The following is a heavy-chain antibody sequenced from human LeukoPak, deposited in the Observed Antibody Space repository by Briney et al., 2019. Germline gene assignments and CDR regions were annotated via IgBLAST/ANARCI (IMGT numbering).Heavy chain of an antibody. D-gene: IGHD6-6*01. CDR3: ARDSSEPFDY. J-gene: IGHJ4*02. CDR2: IKQDGSEK. CDR1: GFTSSSYW. Sequence: GGSLRLSCAASGFTSSSYWMSWVRQAPGKGLEWVANIKQDGSEKYYVDSVKGRFTISRDNAKNSLYLQMNSLRAEDTAVYYCARDSSEPFDYWGQGTLVTVSS. V-gene: IGHV3-7*01.